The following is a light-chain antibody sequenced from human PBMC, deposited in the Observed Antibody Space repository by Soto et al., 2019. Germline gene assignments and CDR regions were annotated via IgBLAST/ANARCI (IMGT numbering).Light chain of an antibody. CDR1: QSINGW. CDR3: HQYHNFPRT. CDR2: KAS. J-gene: IGKJ1*01. V-gene: IGKV1-5*03. Sequence: DIQLTQSPSTLPASVGDRVTITFRASQSINGWLAWYQQKPGQAPNLLIYKASTLESGVPSRFSGSGSGTEFTLTVSSLQPDDFATYYCHQYHNFPRTFGQGTKVDIK.